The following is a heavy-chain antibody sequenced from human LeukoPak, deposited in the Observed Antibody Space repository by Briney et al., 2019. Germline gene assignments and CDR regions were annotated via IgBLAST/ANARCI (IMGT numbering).Heavy chain of an antibody. CDR1: GYTFTSYY. V-gene: IGHV1-46*01. Sequence: ASVKVSCKASGYTFTSYYMHWVRQAPGQGLEWMGIINPSGGSTIYAQKFQGRVTMTEDTSTDTAYMELSSLRSEDTAVYYCATFDTAMGYFDYWGQGTLVTVSS. CDR3: ATFDTAMGYFDY. J-gene: IGHJ4*02. CDR2: INPSGGST. D-gene: IGHD5-18*01.